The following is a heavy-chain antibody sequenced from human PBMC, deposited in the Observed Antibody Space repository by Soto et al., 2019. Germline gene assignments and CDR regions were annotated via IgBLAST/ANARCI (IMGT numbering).Heavy chain of an antibody. V-gene: IGHV1-69*01. J-gene: IGHJ4*02. D-gene: IGHD6-13*01. CDR3: ASGASRWYPYFFAS. CDR2: IIPYYNTL. CDR1: EGTFNSYA. Sequence: QAQVVQSGAEVRKPGSSVKLSCKASEGTFNSYAIAWVRQAPGQGLEWMGGIIPYYNTLNYAQKFQDRVTITADDSTNTVYMELSSLRSDGTAVYFCASGASRWYPYFFASWAQGPLVTVSS.